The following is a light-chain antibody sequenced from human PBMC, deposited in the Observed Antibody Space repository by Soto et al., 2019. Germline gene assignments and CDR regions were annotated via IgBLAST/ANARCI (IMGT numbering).Light chain of an antibody. V-gene: IGLV2-14*01. J-gene: IGLJ1*01. CDR1: SSDVGSYNY. CDR2: DVS. CDR3: SSYTSSSTLYV. Sequence: QSVLTQPASVSGSPGQSITISCTGTSSDVGSYNYVSWYQQHPGKAPKLMIYDVSNRPSGVSNRFSGSKSGNTASLTISGLQSADEADYYCSSYTSSSTLYVFGTGTKLTVL.